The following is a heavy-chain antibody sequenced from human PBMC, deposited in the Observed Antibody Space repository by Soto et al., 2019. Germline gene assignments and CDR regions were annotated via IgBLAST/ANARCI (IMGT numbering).Heavy chain of an antibody. Sequence: ASVKCSCESSGYTFTNNDINWVRQAAGQGLEWMGWMNPYSGNTGYARNFHGRVTMTRDNSITTAYMELSSLRSEDTAVYYCVRAPLDYYSADYFDNWGQGTLVTVSS. D-gene: IGHD2-21*01. J-gene: IGHJ4*02. CDR2: MNPYSGNT. V-gene: IGHV1-8*01. CDR1: GYTFTNND. CDR3: VRAPLDYYSADYFDN.